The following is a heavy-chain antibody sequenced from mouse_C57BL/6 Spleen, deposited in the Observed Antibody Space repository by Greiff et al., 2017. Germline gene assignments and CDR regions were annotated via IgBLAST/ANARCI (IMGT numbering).Heavy chain of an antibody. CDR1: GFTFSDFY. V-gene: IGHV7-1*01. Sequence: EVKLVESGGGLVQSGRSLRLSCATSGFTFSDFYMEWVRQAPGKGLEWIAASRNKANDYTTEYSASVKGRFIVSRDTSQSLLYLQMNALRAEDTAMYYCARVYYYGSSWYFDVWGTGTTVTVSS. CDR3: ARVYYYGSSWYFDV. J-gene: IGHJ1*03. D-gene: IGHD1-1*01. CDR2: SRNKANDYTT.